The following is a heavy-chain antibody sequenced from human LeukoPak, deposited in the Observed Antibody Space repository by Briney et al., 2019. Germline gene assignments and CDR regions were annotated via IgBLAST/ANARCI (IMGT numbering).Heavy chain of an antibody. D-gene: IGHD3-10*01. J-gene: IGHJ4*02. V-gene: IGHV4-59*01. CDR2: IYYSGST. CDR3: ARAMVSEFDY. CDR1: GGSISSYY. Sequence: PSETLSLTCTLSGGSISSYYWSWIRQPPGKGLEWIGYIYYSGSTNYNPSLKSRVTISVDTSKNQFSLKLSSVTAADTAVYYCARAMVSEFDYWGQGTLVTVSS.